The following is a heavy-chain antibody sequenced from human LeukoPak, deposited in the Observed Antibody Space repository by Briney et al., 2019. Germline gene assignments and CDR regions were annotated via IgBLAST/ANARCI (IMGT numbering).Heavy chain of an antibody. D-gene: IGHD3-22*01. CDR3: ARDDARYSSGDYQNWFDP. J-gene: IGHJ5*02. CDR1: GYTFTSYG. V-gene: IGHV1-18*01. CDR2: ISGYNGYT. Sequence: ASVKVSCKASGYTFTSYGISWVRQAPGQGLEWMGWISGYNGYTHYANNHQGRVTMTTDTSTSTAYMELRSLRSDDTAVYYCARDDARYSSGDYQNWFDPWGQGTLVTVSS.